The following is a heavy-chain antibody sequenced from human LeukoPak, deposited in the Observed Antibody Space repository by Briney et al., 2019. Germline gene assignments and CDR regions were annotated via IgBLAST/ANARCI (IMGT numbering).Heavy chain of an antibody. D-gene: IGHD1-26*01. Sequence: ASVKVSCKASGFTFTIYGISWVRQAPGQGLEWMGWISAYNGKTNYAQKFQGRVTMTTDTSTSTAYMDLRSLRSDDTAVYYCARGGALTSFDSWGQGTLITVSS. J-gene: IGHJ4*02. CDR2: ISAYNGKT. CDR3: ARGGALTSFDS. CDR1: GFTFTIYG. V-gene: IGHV1-18*01.